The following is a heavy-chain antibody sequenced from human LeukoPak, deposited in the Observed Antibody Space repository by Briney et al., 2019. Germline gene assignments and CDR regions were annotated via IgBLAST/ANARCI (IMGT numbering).Heavy chain of an antibody. CDR3: ARRPERGYSYGRYYSDY. Sequence: PSETLSLTCAVYGGSFSGYYWSWIRQPPGKGLEWIGEINHSGSTNYNPSLKSRVTISVDTSKNQFSLKLSSVTAADTAVYYCARRPERGYSYGRYYSDYWGQGTLVTVSS. CDR1: GGSFSGYY. CDR2: INHSGST. V-gene: IGHV4-34*01. D-gene: IGHD5-18*01. J-gene: IGHJ4*02.